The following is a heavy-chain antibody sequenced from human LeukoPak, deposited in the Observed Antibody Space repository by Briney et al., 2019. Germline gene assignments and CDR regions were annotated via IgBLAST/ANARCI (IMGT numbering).Heavy chain of an antibody. CDR1: GGSISSYY. CDR3: ARLSNDYDSSGYYYIDY. Sequence: SETLPLTCTVSGGSISSYYWSWIRQPPGKGLEWIGYIYYSGGTNYNPSLKSRVTISVDTSKNQFSLKLSSVTAADTAVYYCARLSNDYDSSGYYYIDYWGQGTLVTVSS. V-gene: IGHV4-59*01. CDR2: IYYSGGT. J-gene: IGHJ4*02. D-gene: IGHD3-22*01.